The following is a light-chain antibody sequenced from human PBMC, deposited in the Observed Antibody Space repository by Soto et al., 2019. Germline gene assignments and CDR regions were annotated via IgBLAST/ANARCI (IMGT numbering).Light chain of an antibody. CDR3: QQYGSSRGLT. V-gene: IGKV3-20*01. J-gene: IGKJ4*01. CDR2: GAS. CDR1: QSVSSSY. Sequence: EIVLTQSPGTLSLSPGERATLSCMASQSVSSSYLAWYQQKPGQAPRLLIYGASSRATGIPDRFSGSGSGTDFTLTISRLEPEDFAVYYCQQYGSSRGLTFGGGTKVEIK.